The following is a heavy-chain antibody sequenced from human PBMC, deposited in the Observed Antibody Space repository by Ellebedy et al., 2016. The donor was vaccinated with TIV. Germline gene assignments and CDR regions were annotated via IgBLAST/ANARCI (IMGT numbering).Heavy chain of an antibody. V-gene: IGHV4-61*01. D-gene: IGHD7-27*01. CDR3: AREGAPDDSWGFDY. Sequence: SETLSLTXTVSGGSVSSGSYYWSWIRQPPGKGLEWIGYIYYSGSTNYNPSLKSRVTISVDTSKNQFSLKLSSVTAADTAVYYCAREGAPDDSWGFDYWGQGTLVTVSS. CDR2: IYYSGST. CDR1: GGSVSSGSYY. J-gene: IGHJ4*02.